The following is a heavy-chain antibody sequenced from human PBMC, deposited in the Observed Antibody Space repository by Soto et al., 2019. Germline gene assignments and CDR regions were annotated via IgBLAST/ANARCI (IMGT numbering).Heavy chain of an antibody. Sequence: QVQLVQSGAEVKKPGASVKVSCKASGYTFTSYAMHWVRQAPGQRLEWMGWINAGNGNTKYSQKFQGRVTITRDTSASTAYMELSRLRSEDTAVYYCARPSPPDTAMVVPDYYYYGMDVWGQGTTVTVSS. V-gene: IGHV1-3*01. CDR2: INAGNGNT. D-gene: IGHD5-18*01. J-gene: IGHJ6*01. CDR3: ARPSPPDTAMVVPDYYYYGMDV. CDR1: GYTFTSYA.